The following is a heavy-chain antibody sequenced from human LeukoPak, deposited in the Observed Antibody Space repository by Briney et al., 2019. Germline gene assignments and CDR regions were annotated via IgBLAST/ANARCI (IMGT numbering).Heavy chain of an antibody. CDR3: AKENYDFWSGYPPYYYYGMDV. J-gene: IGHJ6*02. Sequence: LSLTCTVSGGSISSYYWSWIRQPPGKGLEWVSGISWNSGSIGYADSVEGRFTISRDNAKNSLYLQMNSLRAEDTALYYCAKENYDFWSGYPPYYYYGMDVWGQGTTVTVSS. CDR1: GGSISSYY. CDR2: ISWNSGSI. V-gene: IGHV3-9*01. D-gene: IGHD3-3*01.